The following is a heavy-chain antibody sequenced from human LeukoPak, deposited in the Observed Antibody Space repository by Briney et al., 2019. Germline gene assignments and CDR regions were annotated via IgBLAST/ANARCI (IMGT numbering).Heavy chain of an antibody. CDR2: ISGSGGST. CDR3: ARDLGRDSSGYYYGGPLDY. CDR1: GFTFSSYG. J-gene: IGHJ4*02. D-gene: IGHD3-22*01. V-gene: IGHV3-23*01. Sequence: GGSLRLSCAASGFTFSSYGMSWVRQAPGKGLEWVSAISGSGGSTYYADSVKGRFTISRDNSKNTLYLQMNSLRAQDTAVYYCARDLGRDSSGYYYGGPLDYWGQGTLVTVSS.